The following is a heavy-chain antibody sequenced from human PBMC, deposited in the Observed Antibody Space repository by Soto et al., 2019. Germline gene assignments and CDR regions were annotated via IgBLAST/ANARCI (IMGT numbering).Heavy chain of an antibody. D-gene: IGHD5-12*01. J-gene: IGHJ4*02. Sequence: QVQLVESGGGVVQPGRSLRLSCAASGFAFSSYAIHWVRQVPGKGLEWVTVISYDGGNKYYADSVKGRFTISRDNSKNTLYLQMNSLRAEDTAVYYCARGSRGYDFDYWGQGTLVTVSS. CDR3: ARGSRGYDFDY. CDR2: ISYDGGNK. CDR1: GFAFSSYA. V-gene: IGHV3-30-3*01.